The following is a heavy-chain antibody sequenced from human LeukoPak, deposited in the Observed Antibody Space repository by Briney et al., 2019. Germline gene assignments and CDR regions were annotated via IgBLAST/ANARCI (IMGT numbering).Heavy chain of an antibody. J-gene: IGHJ4*02. CDR2: IFPSGGEI. CDR3: ASAWHLGIVVVMLDY. V-gene: IGHV3-23*01. Sequence: GGSLRLSCAASGFTFSTFAMIWVRQPPGKGLEWVSSIFPSGGEIHYADSVRGRFTISRDNSKSTLSLQMNSLRAEDTAVYYCASAWHLGIVVVMLDYWGQGTLVTVSS. D-gene: IGHD3-22*01. CDR1: GFTFSTFA.